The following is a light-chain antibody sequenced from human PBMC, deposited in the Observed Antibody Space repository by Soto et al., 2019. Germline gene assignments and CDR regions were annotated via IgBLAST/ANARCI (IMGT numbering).Light chain of an antibody. CDR3: QQYNSWPPIT. CDR2: GAS. Sequence: EIVMTQSPGTLSVSPGEGATLFCRASLSVRTKLAWYQQRAGHAPRLLMYGASTRATGIPDRFSGSGSGTEFTLTISSLQSEDFAVYYCQQYNSWPPITFGQGTRLEIK. J-gene: IGKJ5*01. CDR1: LSVRTK. V-gene: IGKV3-15*01.